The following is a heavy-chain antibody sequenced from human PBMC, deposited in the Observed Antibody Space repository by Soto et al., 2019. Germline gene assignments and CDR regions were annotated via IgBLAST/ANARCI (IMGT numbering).Heavy chain of an antibody. D-gene: IGHD2-2*01. CDR1: GFTFSSYG. CDR2: IWYDGSNK. Sequence: HPGGSLRLSCAASGFTFSSYGMHWVRQAPGKGLEWVAVIWYDGSNKYYADSVKGRFTISRDNSKNTLYLQMNSLRAEDTAVYYCAREGLGVPAPSYYYYMDVWGKGTTVTVSS. J-gene: IGHJ6*03. V-gene: IGHV3-33*01. CDR3: AREGLGVPAPSYYYYMDV.